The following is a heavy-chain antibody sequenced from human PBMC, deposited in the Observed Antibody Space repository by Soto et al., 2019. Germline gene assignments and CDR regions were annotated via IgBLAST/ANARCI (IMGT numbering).Heavy chain of an antibody. D-gene: IGHD6-19*01. V-gene: IGHV1-69*12. CDR2: IVPIFGTT. CDR3: ARVEAVAGLYNYRGLDV. J-gene: IGHJ6*02. CDR1: GGTFSNYA. Sequence: QVQLVQSGAEVKKPGSSVKVSCKVSGGTFSNYAIDWVRLAPGHGLEWMGGIVPIFGTTYYTQKFQGRATISADDSTTTASLEMSSLRSEDTAIYYCARVEAVAGLYNYRGLDVWGQGTAVTVSS.